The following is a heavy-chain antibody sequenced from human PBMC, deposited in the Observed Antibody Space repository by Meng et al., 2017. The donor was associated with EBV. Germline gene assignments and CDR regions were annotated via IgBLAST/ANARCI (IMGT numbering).Heavy chain of an antibody. CDR3: ASAEHYGDYVFEY. V-gene: IGHV1-69*01. CDR2: IIPLFHTT. J-gene: IGHJ4*02. CDR1: EGILRSFA. D-gene: IGHD4-17*01. Sequence: QAQRVTVGAEVKQPGASVKVSGKPSEGILRSFAISWVRQAPGQGLEWMGGIIPLFHTTNYAQKFQGRLHIIADESSATTYMELSSLRSEDTAIYYCASAEHYGDYVFEYWGQGTLVTVSS.